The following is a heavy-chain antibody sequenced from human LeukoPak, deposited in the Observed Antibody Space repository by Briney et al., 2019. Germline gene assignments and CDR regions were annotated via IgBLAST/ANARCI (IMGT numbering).Heavy chain of an antibody. CDR3: ARDSWEDDIETFDY. CDR1: GYTFTSYG. V-gene: IGHV1-18*01. Sequence: ASVKVSCKASGYTFTSYGISWVRQAPGQGLEWMGWISAYNGNTNYAQKLQGRVSMTTDTSTRTAYMELRRLRSDDTAVYYCARDSWEDDIETFDYWGQGTLVTVSS. CDR2: ISAYNGNT. J-gene: IGHJ4*02. D-gene: IGHD3-9*01.